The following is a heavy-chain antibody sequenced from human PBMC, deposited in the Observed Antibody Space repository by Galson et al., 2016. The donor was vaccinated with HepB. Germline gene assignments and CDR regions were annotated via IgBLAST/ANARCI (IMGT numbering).Heavy chain of an antibody. CDR1: GFTFSSYG. D-gene: IGHD4-23*01. CDR3: AKWTTVVTPYYYAMDV. CDR2: ISNDGTNK. J-gene: IGHJ6*02. V-gene: IGHV3-30*18. Sequence: SLRLSCAASGFTFSSYGMHWVRQAPGEGLEWVAVISNDGTNKYFADSVKGRFTISRDNSKNMLYLQMNSLRAEDTAVYYCAKWTTVVTPYYYAMDVWGQGATVTVSS.